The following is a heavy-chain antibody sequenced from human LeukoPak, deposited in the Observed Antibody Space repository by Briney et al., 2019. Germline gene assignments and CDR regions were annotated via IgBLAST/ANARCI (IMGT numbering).Heavy chain of an antibody. CDR3: ARRYCSSTSCYSPYNWFDP. J-gene: IGHJ5*02. Sequence: SETLSLTCAVYGGSFSGYYWSWIRQPPGNGLEWIGEINHSGSTNYNPSLKSRVTISVDTSKNQFSLKLSSVTAADTAVYYCARRYCSSTSCYSPYNWFDPWGQGTLVTVSS. V-gene: IGHV4-34*01. D-gene: IGHD2-2*02. CDR1: GGSFSGYY. CDR2: INHSGST.